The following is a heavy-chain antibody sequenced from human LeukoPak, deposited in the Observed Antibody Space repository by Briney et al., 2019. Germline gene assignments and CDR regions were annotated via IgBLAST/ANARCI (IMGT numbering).Heavy chain of an antibody. CDR2: INHNGNVN. V-gene: IGHV3-7*03. Sequence: GGSLRLSCAASGFTFSSYWMNWARQAPGKGLEWVASINHNGNVNYYVDSVKGRFTISRDNAKNSLYLQMSNLRAEDTAVYYCARDSEWGYFDYWGQGTLVTVSS. J-gene: IGHJ4*02. CDR3: ARDSEWGYFDY. D-gene: IGHD1-26*01. CDR1: GFTFSSYW.